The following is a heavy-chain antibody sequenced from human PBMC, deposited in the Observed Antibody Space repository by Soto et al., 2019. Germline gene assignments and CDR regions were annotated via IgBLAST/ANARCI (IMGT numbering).Heavy chain of an antibody. CDR2: ISYDGSNK. J-gene: IGHJ4*02. D-gene: IGHD6-19*01. V-gene: IGHV3-30-3*01. Sequence: QVQLVESGGGVVQPGRSLRLSCAASGFTFSSYAMHWVRQAPGKGLEWVAVISYDGSNKYYADSVKGRFTISRDNSKNTLDLQMNSLRAEDTAVYYCARGAKQWLVQDYFDYWGQGTLVTVSS. CDR1: GFTFSSYA. CDR3: ARGAKQWLVQDYFDY.